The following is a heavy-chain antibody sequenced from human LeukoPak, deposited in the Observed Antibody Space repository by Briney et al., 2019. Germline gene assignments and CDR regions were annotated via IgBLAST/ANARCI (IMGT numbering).Heavy chain of an antibody. J-gene: IGHJ5*02. D-gene: IGHD3-22*01. V-gene: IGHV4-31*03. CDR1: GDSFSSGGYY. Sequence: SETLSLTCSVSGDSFSSGGYYWSRIRQHPGKGLEWLGYIYYTGNTYYNPSLKSRVTMSADTSKNQFSLKLSSVTAADTAVYYCAGYFESWFDPWGRGTLVTVSS. CDR2: IYYTGNT. CDR3: AGYFESWFDP.